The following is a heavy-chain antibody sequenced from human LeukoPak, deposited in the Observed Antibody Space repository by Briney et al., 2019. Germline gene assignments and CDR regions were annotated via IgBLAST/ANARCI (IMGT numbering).Heavy chain of an antibody. D-gene: IGHD3-22*01. Sequence: SETLSLTCTVSGGSISSYYWSWIRQPAGKGLEWIGRIYTSGSTNYNPSLKSRVTMSVDTSKNQFSLKLSSVTAADTAVYYCARGLYGHYYDSSGYRLDYWGQGTLVAVSS. CDR3: ARGLYGHYYDSSGYRLDY. CDR2: IYTSGST. V-gene: IGHV4-4*07. CDR1: GGSISSYY. J-gene: IGHJ4*02.